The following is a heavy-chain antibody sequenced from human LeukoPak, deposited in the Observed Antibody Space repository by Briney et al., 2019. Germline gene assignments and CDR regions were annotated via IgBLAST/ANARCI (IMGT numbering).Heavy chain of an antibody. J-gene: IGHJ4*02. Sequence: SETLSLTCTVSGGSISSSSYYWGWIRQPPGKGLEGIGSIYYSGSTYYNPSLKSRVTISLDTSKNQFSLKLSSVTAADTAVYYCARDGPYDFWSGYYITFDYWGQGTLVTVSS. V-gene: IGHV4-39*07. D-gene: IGHD3-3*01. CDR2: IYYSGST. CDR1: GGSISSSSYY. CDR3: ARDGPYDFWSGYYITFDY.